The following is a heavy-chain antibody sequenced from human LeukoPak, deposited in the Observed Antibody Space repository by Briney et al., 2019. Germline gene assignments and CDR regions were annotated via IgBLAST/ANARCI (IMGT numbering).Heavy chain of an antibody. Sequence: SETLSLTCTVSGGSISSYYWSWIRQPPGKGLEWIGYIYYSGSTYYNPSLKSRVTISVDTSKNQFSLKLNSVTAADTAVYYCARSSEGRYYYDSSGYSYYYYYMDVWGKGTTVTISS. V-gene: IGHV4-59*01. J-gene: IGHJ6*03. CDR1: GGSISSYY. CDR2: IYYSGST. CDR3: ARSSEGRYYYDSSGYSYYYYYMDV. D-gene: IGHD3-22*01.